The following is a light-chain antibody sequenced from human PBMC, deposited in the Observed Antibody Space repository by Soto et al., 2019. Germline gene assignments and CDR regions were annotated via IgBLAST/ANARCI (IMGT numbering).Light chain of an antibody. Sequence: DIQMTQSPSTLSASVGDRVTITCRASQSIGTWLAWYQQKPGKAPKVLIHKASSLESGVPSRFSGSGSGTEFTLTISSLQPDDFATYYCQQYNIYPYTFGQGTKVGIK. V-gene: IGKV1-5*03. J-gene: IGKJ2*01. CDR3: QQYNIYPYT. CDR2: KAS. CDR1: QSIGTW.